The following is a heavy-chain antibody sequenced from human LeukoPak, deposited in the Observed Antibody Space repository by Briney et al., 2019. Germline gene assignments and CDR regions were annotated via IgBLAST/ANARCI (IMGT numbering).Heavy chain of an antibody. Sequence: SETLSLTCTVSGGSISSYYWSWLRQPPGKGLEWIGYIYYSGSTNYNPSLKSRVTISVDTSKNQFSLKLSSVTAADTAVYYCARIYDSSDYYEDYWGQGTLVTVSS. V-gene: IGHV4-59*01. D-gene: IGHD3-22*01. CDR2: IYYSGST. CDR1: GGSISSYY. J-gene: IGHJ4*02. CDR3: ARIYDSSDYYEDY.